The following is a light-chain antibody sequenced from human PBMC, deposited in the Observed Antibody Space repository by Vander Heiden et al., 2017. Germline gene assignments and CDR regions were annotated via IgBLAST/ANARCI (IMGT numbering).Light chain of an antibody. Sequence: DIQMTQSPPSLSASVGDRVTITCRASQSISSYLNWYQQKPGKAPKLLIYAASNLQIGVPSRFSGSGSGTDFTLTISSLQPEDFATYYCQQSYSTPLTFGGGTKVEIK. CDR3: QQSYSTPLT. V-gene: IGKV1-39*01. CDR1: QSISSY. J-gene: IGKJ4*01. CDR2: AAS.